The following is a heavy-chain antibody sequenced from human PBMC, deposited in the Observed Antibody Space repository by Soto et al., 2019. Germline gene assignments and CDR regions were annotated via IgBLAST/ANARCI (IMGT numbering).Heavy chain of an antibody. CDR3: AVIAAAGADNWFDP. J-gene: IGHJ5*02. CDR1: GYTFTSYG. D-gene: IGHD6-13*01. CDR2: ISAYNGNT. V-gene: IGHV1-18*01. Sequence: ASVKVSCKASGYTFTSYGISWGRQAPGQGLEWMGWISAYNGNTNYAQKLQGRVTMTTDTSTSTAYMELRSLRSDDTAVYYCAVIAAAGADNWFDPWGQGTLVTVSS.